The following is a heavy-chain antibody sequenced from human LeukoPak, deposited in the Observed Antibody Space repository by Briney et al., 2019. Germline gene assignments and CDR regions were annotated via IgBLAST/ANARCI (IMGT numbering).Heavy chain of an antibody. CDR2: FDPEDGET. CDR1: GYTLTELS. J-gene: IGHJ4*02. CDR3: ARGDPVFTVRGNDY. D-gene: IGHD4-17*01. Sequence: GASVKVSCKVSGYTLTELSMHWVRQAPGKGLEWMGGFDPEDGETIYAQKFQGRVTMTRNTSISTAYMELGSLRSEDTAVYYCARGDPVFTVRGNDYWGQGTLVTVSS. V-gene: IGHV1-24*01.